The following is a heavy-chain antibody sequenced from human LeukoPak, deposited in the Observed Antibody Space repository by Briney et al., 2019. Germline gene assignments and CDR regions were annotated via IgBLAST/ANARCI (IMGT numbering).Heavy chain of an antibody. CDR3: ARENGPDAFDI. Sequence: GASVKVSCKASGGTFSSYAISWVRQAPGQGLEWMGGIIPIFGTANYAQKLQGRVTITTDESTSTAYMELSSLRSEDTAVYYCARENGPDAFDIWGQGTMVTVSS. J-gene: IGHJ3*02. V-gene: IGHV1-69*05. CDR1: GGTFSSYA. CDR2: IIPIFGTA.